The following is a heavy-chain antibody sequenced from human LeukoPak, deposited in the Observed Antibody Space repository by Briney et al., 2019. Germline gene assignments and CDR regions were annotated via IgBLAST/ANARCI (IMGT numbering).Heavy chain of an antibody. CDR2: INPKNGDT. J-gene: IGHJ5*02. D-gene: IGHD3-10*01. V-gene: IGHV1-2*02. CDR3: GRDWITMVQAVIFP. CDR1: GYSFTDNY. Sequence: ASVKVSCKASGYSFTDNYIYWVRKAPGQGLEWMGWINPKNGDTNYAQKFQGRVTMTRDTSVTTAYMELRRLRSDDTAVYYCGRDWITMVQAVIFPWGQGTLVTVSA.